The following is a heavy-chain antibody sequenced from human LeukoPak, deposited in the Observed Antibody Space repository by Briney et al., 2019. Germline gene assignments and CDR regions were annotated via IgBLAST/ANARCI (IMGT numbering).Heavy chain of an antibody. V-gene: IGHV4-59*01. CDR3: AATMVQGVTWWFDP. CDR1: GGSISGYY. Sequence: SETLSLTCTVSGGSISGYYWSWIRQPPGKGLEWMGHIYYSGSTNYNPSLKSRVTISVDTSKSQFSLKLSSVTAADTAVYYCAATMVQGVTWWFDPWGQGTLVTVSS. D-gene: IGHD3-10*01. J-gene: IGHJ5*02. CDR2: IYYSGST.